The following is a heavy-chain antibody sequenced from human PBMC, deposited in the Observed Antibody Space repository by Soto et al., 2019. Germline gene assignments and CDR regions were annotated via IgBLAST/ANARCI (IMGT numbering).Heavy chain of an antibody. Sequence: QVQLVQSGAEVKKPGSSVKVSCKASGGTFSSYAISWVRQAPGQGLEWMGGIIPISGTANYAQKFQGRVTIAADEFTSTAYMELSSLRSEDTGVYYCSRSQGSSTSLEIYYYYYYGMDVWGLGTTVTVSS. V-gene: IGHV1-69*01. CDR2: IIPISGTA. J-gene: IGHJ6*02. CDR3: SRSQGSSTSLEIYYYYYYGMDV. CDR1: GGTFSSYA. D-gene: IGHD2-2*01.